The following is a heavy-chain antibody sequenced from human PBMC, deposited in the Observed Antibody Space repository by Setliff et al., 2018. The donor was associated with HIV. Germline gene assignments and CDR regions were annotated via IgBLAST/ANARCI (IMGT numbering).Heavy chain of an antibody. J-gene: IGHJ5*02. CDR3: ARVPGLGWYDP. CDR2: INTGNGDT. V-gene: IGHV1-3*04. CDR1: GYTFTSSA. Sequence: GASVKVSCKASGYTFTSSAINWVRQAPGQRLEWIGWINTGNGDTEYPTKFQDRVAITMDTFATTAYMELSRLRPEDTGTYYRARVPGLGWYDPWGQGTLVTVSS.